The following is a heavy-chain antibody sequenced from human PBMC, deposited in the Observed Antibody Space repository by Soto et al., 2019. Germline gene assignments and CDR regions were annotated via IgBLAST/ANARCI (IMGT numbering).Heavy chain of an antibody. CDR3: ARDYSSTWYGVDS. CDR2: IWYDGSSE. J-gene: IGHJ4*02. CDR1: GFTFSSYG. D-gene: IGHD6-13*01. Sequence: TGGSLRLSCAASGFTFSSYGMHWVRQAPGKGLEWVAVIWYDGSSEYYAESVKGRFTISRDNSKNTLDLQMDSLRVEDSALYYCARDYSSTWYGVDSWGQGTLVTVSS. V-gene: IGHV3-33*01.